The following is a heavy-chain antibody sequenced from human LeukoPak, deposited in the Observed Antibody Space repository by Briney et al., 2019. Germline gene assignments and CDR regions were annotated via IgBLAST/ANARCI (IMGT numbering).Heavy chain of an antibody. D-gene: IGHD6-13*01. Sequence: GGSLRLSCAASGFTVSSNYMSWVRQAPGKGLEWVSVVYSGGSTYYADSVKGRFTISRDNSKNTLYLQMNGLRAEDTAVYYCARGRSSSWGFDYWGQGTLVTVSS. V-gene: IGHV3-53*01. CDR3: ARGRSSSWGFDY. J-gene: IGHJ4*02. CDR1: GFTVSSNY. CDR2: VYSGGST.